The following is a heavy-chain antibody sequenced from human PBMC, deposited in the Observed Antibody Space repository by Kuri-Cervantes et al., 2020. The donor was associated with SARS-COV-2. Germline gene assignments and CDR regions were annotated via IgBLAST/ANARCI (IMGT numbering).Heavy chain of an antibody. CDR2: ISSSSGYI. Sequence: GGSLRLSCAASGFTFSSYSMNWVRQAPGKGLEWVSSISSSSGYIYYADSVKGRFTISRDNAKNSLYLLMNSLRAEDTAVYYCARDPYSSSWYRYYYGMDVWGQGTTVTVSS. J-gene: IGHJ6*02. CDR1: GFTFSSYS. D-gene: IGHD6-13*01. V-gene: IGHV3-21*01. CDR3: ARDPYSSSWYRYYYGMDV.